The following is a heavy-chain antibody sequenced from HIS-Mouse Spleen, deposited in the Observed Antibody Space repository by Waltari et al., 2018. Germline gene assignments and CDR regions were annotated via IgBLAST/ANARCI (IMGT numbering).Heavy chain of an antibody. Sequence: QLQLQESGPGLVKPSETLSLTCTVSGGPISSRSYYWGWIRQPPGKGLEWIGSLYYRGSNSYRPSLKSRVTISVDTSKNQFSLKLGSVTAADTAVYYCARVKDIVVVPAARTFDYWGQGTLVTVSS. V-gene: IGHV4-39*07. J-gene: IGHJ4*02. CDR3: ARVKDIVVVPAARTFDY. D-gene: IGHD2-2*01. CDR1: GGPISSRSYY. CDR2: LYYRGSN.